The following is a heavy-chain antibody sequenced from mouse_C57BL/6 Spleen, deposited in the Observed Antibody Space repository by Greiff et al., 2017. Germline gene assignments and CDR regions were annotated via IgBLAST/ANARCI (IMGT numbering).Heavy chain of an antibody. CDR2: INPNYGTT. CDR3: ARGNYDYDGTWFAY. D-gene: IGHD2-4*01. V-gene: IGHV1-39*01. Sequence: VQLQQSGPELVKPGASVKISCKASGYSFTDYNMNWVKQSTGKNLEWIGVINPNYGTTSYNQKFKGKATLTVDQSPSTAYMQFNSVTSEDTAVYYGARGNYDYDGTWFAYWGQGTLVTVSA. CDR1: GYSFTDYN. J-gene: IGHJ3*01.